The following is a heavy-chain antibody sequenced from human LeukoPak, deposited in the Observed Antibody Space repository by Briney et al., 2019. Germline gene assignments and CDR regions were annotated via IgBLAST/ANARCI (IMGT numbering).Heavy chain of an antibody. CDR3: TREAGGPSYGMDV. Sequence: GGSLRLSCAASGFTFSNFEMNWVRRAPGKGLEWVSHITTDSSAKKYKDSVKGRFTISRDNAKNSLYLQMNSLRAEDTAVYYCTREAGGPSYGMDVWGQGTSVTVSS. J-gene: IGHJ6*02. V-gene: IGHV3-48*03. D-gene: IGHD3-16*01. CDR1: GFTFSNFE. CDR2: ITTDSSAK.